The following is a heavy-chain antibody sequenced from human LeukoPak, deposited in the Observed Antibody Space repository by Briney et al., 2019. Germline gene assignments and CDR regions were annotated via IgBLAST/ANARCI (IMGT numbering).Heavy chain of an antibody. CDR1: GFTFSSYW. Sequence: GGSLRLSCAASGFTFSSYWMSWVRQAPGKGLEWVANIKQDGSEKYYVGSVKGRFTISRDNAKNSLYLQMNSLRAEDMALYYCAKDSFAVPAAAMDVWGKGTTVTVSS. CDR2: IKQDGSEK. D-gene: IGHD2-2*01. J-gene: IGHJ6*03. CDR3: AKDSFAVPAAAMDV. V-gene: IGHV3-7*03.